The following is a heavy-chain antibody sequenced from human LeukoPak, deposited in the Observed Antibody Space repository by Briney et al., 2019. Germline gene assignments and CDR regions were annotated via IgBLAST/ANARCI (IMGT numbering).Heavy chain of an antibody. V-gene: IGHV3-23*01. Sequence: QSGGSLRLSCAASGFTFSSYAMSWVRQAPGKGLEWVSAISGSGGSTYYADSVKGRFTISRDNSKNTLYLQMNSLRAEDTAVYYCVRFRYCSGGSCYGDAFDIWGQGTMVTASS. D-gene: IGHD2-15*01. CDR3: VRFRYCSGGSCYGDAFDI. CDR1: GFTFSSYA. CDR2: ISGSGGST. J-gene: IGHJ3*02.